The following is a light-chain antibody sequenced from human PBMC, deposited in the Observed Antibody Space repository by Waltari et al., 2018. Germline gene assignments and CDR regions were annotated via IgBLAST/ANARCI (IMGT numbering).Light chain of an antibody. CDR3: QTGGHGTWV. CDR1: SGHTSNV. Sequence: QLVLTQSPSASASLGASVKLTCTLSSGHTSNVIAWHQQQPEKGPRYLMKVYSDGSHSKGDEIHDRFSGASSGAERYLTISSGQSGDEADYYCQTGGHGTWVFGGGTKLTVL. V-gene: IGLV4-69*01. CDR2: VYSDGSH. J-gene: IGLJ3*02.